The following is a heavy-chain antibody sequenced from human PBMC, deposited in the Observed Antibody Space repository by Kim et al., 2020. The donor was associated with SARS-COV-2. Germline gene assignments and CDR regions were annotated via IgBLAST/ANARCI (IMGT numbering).Heavy chain of an antibody. V-gene: IGHV1-8*01. CDR3: ARVRAWSGYEPYYFDY. D-gene: IGHD5-12*01. CDR1: GYTFTSYY. Sequence: ASVKVSCKASGYTFTSYYINWVRQATGQGLEWMGWMNPNSANTGYAQKFQGRVTMTRNTSISTAYMELSSLRSEDTAVYYCARVRAWSGYEPYYFDYWGQGTLVTVSS. J-gene: IGHJ4*02. CDR2: MNPNSANT.